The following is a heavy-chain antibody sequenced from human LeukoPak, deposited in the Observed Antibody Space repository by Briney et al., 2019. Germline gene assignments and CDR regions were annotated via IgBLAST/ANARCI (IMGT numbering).Heavy chain of an antibody. CDR1: GLTFNNPW. V-gene: IGHV3-15*01. CDR3: TTDLRL. D-gene: IGHD3-16*01. CDR2: IRCKSVGGTT. J-gene: IGHJ1*01. Sequence: GGSLRHFCAASGLTFNNPWMSWVRQAPGKGLEWVGRIRCKSVGGTTYYAAPVKGKFTISRDDSKNTLYLQINSLKIEDTDLYYCTTDLRLWGQGTLVTVSS.